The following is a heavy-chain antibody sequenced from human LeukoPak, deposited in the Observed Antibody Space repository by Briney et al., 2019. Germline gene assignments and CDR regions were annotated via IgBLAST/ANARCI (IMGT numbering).Heavy chain of an antibody. J-gene: IGHJ4*02. CDR3: ARALGYCSSTSCRNPHFDY. CDR2: ISAYNGNT. V-gene: IGHV1-18*01. Sequence: ASVKVSCKASGYTFTSYGISWVRQAPGQGLEWMGWISAYNGNTNYAQKLQGRVTMTTDTSTSTAYMELRSLRSDDTAVYYCARALGYCSSTSCRNPHFDYWGQGTLVTVSS. CDR1: GYTFTSYG. D-gene: IGHD2-2*01.